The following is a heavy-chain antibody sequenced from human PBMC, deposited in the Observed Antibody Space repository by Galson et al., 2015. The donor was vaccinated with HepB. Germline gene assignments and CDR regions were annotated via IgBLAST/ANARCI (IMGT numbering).Heavy chain of an antibody. D-gene: IGHD2-2*01. CDR2: FIPHLDRT. CDR3: ARGRVEEVVIIPGAVNHPRISYGLDV. CDR1: GSSFNSFT. Sequence: SVKVSCKASGSSFNSFTLSWVRQAPGQGLEWMGEFIPHLDRTKYTQQFQGRVPITADKSTATVFMDLRSLRSDDTAKYYCARGRVEEVVIIPGAVNHPRISYGLDVWGQGTTVTVSS. V-gene: IGHV1-69*10. J-gene: IGHJ6*02.